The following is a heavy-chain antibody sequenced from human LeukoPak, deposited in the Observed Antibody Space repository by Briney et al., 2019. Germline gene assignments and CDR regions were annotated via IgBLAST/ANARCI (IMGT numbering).Heavy chain of an antibody. CDR3: SGHGSNSY. CDR2: IRGGGDT. D-gene: IGHD6-13*01. CDR1: GFTCTNNA. Sequence: GGSLRLSCAASGFTCTNNALSWFRQAPGKGLEWVSDIRGGGDTYYAESVKGRFTISRDNSKNTLYLQMNSLRAEDTALYYASGHGSNSYWGQGTLVTVSS. J-gene: IGHJ4*02. V-gene: IGHV3-23*01.